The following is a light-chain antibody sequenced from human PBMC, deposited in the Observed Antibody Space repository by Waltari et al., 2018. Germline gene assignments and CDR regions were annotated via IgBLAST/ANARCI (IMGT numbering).Light chain of an antibody. V-gene: IGLV1-44*01. CDR3: QTWDDSLNGVV. CDR2: TDN. CDR1: RTNIGVNT. J-gene: IGLJ2*01. Sequence: QSVLTQPPSASGTPGQPVPISCSGSRTNIGVNTDTRYQQPPGTAPKPLIYTDNLRPSGVPDRFSGSKSGTSASLAISGLQSEDEADYHCQTWDDSLNGVVFGGGTKLTVL.